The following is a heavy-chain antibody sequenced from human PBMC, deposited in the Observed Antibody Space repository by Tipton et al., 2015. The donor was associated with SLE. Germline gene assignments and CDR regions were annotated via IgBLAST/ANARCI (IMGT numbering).Heavy chain of an antibody. Sequence: TLSLTCSVYGGSFSGYYWSWIRQPPGKGLEWIGEINHSGSTNYNPSLKSRVTISVDTSKNQSSLKLSSVTAADTAVYYCARGGRTDGYKSKYFDLWGRGTLVTVSS. CDR1: GGSFSGYY. D-gene: IGHD5-24*01. J-gene: IGHJ2*01. CDR3: ARGGRTDGYKSKYFDL. CDR2: INHSGST. V-gene: IGHV4-34*01.